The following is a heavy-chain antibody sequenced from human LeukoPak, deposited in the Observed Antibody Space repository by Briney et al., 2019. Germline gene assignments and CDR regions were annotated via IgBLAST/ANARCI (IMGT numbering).Heavy chain of an antibody. J-gene: IGHJ4*02. Sequence: GGSLRLSCAASGFTFSSYWMSWVREAPGKGVEWVANIKQDGSEKYYVDSVKGRFTISRDNAKNSLYLQMNSLKAEDAALYYCAKGNYGEKIDYWGPGTLVTVSS. CDR3: AKGNYGEKIDY. D-gene: IGHD4-17*01. V-gene: IGHV3-7*03. CDR2: IKQDGSEK. CDR1: GFTFSSYW.